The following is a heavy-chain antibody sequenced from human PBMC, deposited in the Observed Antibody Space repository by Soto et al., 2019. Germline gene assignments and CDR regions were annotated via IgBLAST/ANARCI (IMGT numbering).Heavy chain of an antibody. D-gene: IGHD2-15*01. CDR2: ISYSGST. CDR3: ARDLKEYCSDGKCNWFDP. CDR1: GGSISSFY. Sequence: SETLSLTCTVSGGSISSFYCSWIRKPQGKGLEWIGYISYSGSTDYNPSLKSRVTISFDASKNQISLQVRSATAADAAVYYCARDLKEYCSDGKCNWFDPWGQGTLVTVSS. V-gene: IGHV4-59*01. J-gene: IGHJ5*02.